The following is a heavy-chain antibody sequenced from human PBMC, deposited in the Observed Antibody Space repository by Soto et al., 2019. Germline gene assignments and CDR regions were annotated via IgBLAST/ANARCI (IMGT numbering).Heavy chain of an antibody. D-gene: IGHD6-6*01. CDR3: AREYSSSSQYLYFDV. CDR2: IIPITGTT. CDR1: GGIFSSYA. Sequence: QVQLVQSGAEVKKPGSSVKVSCKVSGGIFSSYAIGWVRQAPGQGLEWMAGIIPITGTTNHAQKFQDRVTVTADESTTTVYMELSSLTAEDTAVYYCAREYSSSSQYLYFDVWGRGTLVTVSP. J-gene: IGHJ2*01. V-gene: IGHV1-69*01.